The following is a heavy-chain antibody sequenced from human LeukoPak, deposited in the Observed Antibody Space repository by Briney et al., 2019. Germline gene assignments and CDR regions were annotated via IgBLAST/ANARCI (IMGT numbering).Heavy chain of an antibody. Sequence: PGGSLRLSCAASGFTFSSNAMNWVRQAPGKGLEWVSAISGSGGSTYYADSVKGRFAISRDNSKSTLYLQMNSLRAEDTAVYYCAKDFGRNLGGPGYWGRGTLVTVSS. V-gene: IGHV3-23*01. CDR1: GFTFSSNA. D-gene: IGHD3-10*01. CDR3: AKDFGRNLGGPGY. CDR2: ISGSGGST. J-gene: IGHJ4*02.